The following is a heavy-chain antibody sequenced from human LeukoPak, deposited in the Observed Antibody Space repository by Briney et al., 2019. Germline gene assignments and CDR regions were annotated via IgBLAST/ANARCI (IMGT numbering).Heavy chain of an antibody. CDR2: IYTSGST. D-gene: IGHD6-13*01. CDR1: GGSISSYY. CDR3: ARLAAGTWAFDC. V-gene: IGHV4-4*07. J-gene: IGHJ4*02. Sequence: PSETLSLTCTVSGGSISSYYWSWIRQPAGKGLEWIGRIYTSGSTNYNPSLKSRVTISVDTSKIQFSLKLSSVTAADTAMYYCARLAAGTWAFDCWGQGTLVTVSS.